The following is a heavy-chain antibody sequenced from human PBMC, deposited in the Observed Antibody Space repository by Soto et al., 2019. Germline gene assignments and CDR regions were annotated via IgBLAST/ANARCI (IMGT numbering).Heavy chain of an antibody. J-gene: IGHJ6*02. CDR2: LYTEGTT. CDR3: VRPRPSGENYGMDV. CDR1: GLAVSHNY. Sequence: GGSLRLSCVASGLAVSHNYMAWVRQAPEMGLEWVSILYTEGTTYYADSVKGRFTISRDSSKNTLFLQMDSLRAEDTAVYYCVRPRPSGENYGMDVWGQGTTVTVS. D-gene: IGHD3-16*01. V-gene: IGHV3-53*01.